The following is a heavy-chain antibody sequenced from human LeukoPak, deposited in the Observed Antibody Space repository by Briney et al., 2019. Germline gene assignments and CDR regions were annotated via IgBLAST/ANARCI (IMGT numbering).Heavy chain of an antibody. CDR1: GYTFTSYD. J-gene: IGHJ5*02. CDR3: ARGSLGGYSSSWDGGNWFDP. CDR2: MNPNSGNT. D-gene: IGHD6-13*01. Sequence: ASVKVSCKASGYTFTSYDINWVRQATGQGLEWMGWMNPNSGNTGYAQKFQGRVTMTRNTSISTAYMELSSLRSEDTAVYYCARGSLGGYSSSWDGGNWFDPWGQGTLVTVSS. V-gene: IGHV1-8*01.